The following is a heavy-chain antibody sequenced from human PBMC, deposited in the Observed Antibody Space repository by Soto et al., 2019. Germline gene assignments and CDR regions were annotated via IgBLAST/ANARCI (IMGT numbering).Heavy chain of an antibody. V-gene: IGHV3-23*01. CDR3: AFNSGSGSHYSDY. J-gene: IGHJ4*02. Sequence: EVQLLESGGGLVQPGGSLRLSCAASGFTFSSYAMWWVRQAPGKGLECVSAISGGGETTYYAHSVKGRFTISRDNSKNTLYLQMNSLRAEDTAIYYCAFNSGSGSHYSDYWGQGTLVTVSS. D-gene: IGHD3-10*01. CDR1: GFTFSSYA. CDR2: ISGGGETT.